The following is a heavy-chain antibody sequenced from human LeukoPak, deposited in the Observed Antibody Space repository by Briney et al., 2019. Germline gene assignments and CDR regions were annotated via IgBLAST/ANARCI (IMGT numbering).Heavy chain of an antibody. Sequence: SETLSLTCNVSGGSIRGYYWSWIRQPPGKGLEWIGYIYSSGNTNYNPSLKSRVTISVDRSKNQFSLKLSSVTAADTAVYYCARDRKLLKGATPHWFDPWGQGTLVTVSS. CDR2: IYSSGNT. D-gene: IGHD1-26*01. J-gene: IGHJ5*02. CDR3: ARDRKLLKGATPHWFDP. CDR1: GGSIRGYY. V-gene: IGHV4-59*12.